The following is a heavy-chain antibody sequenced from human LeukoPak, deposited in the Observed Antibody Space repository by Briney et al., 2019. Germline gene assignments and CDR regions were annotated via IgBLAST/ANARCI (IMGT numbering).Heavy chain of an antibody. CDR3: ARNGYSSGWWSYYYYMDV. CDR2: ISAYNGNT. CDR1: GYTFTSYG. V-gene: IGHV1-18*01. J-gene: IGHJ6*03. D-gene: IGHD6-19*01. Sequence: ASVTVSCKASGYTFTSYGISWVRQAPGQGLEWMGWISAYNGNTNYAQKLQGRVTMTTDTSTSTAYMELRSLRSDDTAVYYCARNGYSSGWWSYYYYMDVWGKGTTVTISS.